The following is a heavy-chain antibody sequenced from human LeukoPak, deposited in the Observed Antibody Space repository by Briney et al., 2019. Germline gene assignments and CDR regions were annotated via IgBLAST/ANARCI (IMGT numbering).Heavy chain of an antibody. V-gene: IGHV1-2*02. D-gene: IGHD3-9*01. Sequence: ASVKVSCKASGYTFTGYYMHWVRQAPGQGLEWMGWINPNSGGTNYAQKFQGRVTMTRDTSISTAYMELSRLRSDDTAVYYCASLSSGRYFDWLPGGADAFDIWGQGTMVTVSS. CDR2: INPNSGGT. CDR1: GYTFTGYY. CDR3: ASLSSGRYFDWLPGGADAFDI. J-gene: IGHJ3*02.